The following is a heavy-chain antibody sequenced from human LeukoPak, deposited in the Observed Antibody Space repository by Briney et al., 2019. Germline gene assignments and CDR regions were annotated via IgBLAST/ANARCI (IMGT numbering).Heavy chain of an antibody. Sequence: GGSLRLSCAASGFAFSRYGMHWVRQAPGKGLEWVAFIPYDGSNKYYADSVKGRFTISRDNSKNTLYLQMNSLRAEDTAVYYCAKGVGGSANYYYMDVWGKGTTVTVSS. CDR2: IPYDGSNK. D-gene: IGHD3-16*01. CDR3: AKGVGGSANYYYMDV. V-gene: IGHV3-30*02. J-gene: IGHJ6*03. CDR1: GFAFSRYG.